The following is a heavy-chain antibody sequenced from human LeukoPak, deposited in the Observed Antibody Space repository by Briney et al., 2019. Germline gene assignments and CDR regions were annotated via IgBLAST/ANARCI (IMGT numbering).Heavy chain of an antibody. CDR3: ARSGASSWNYYFDY. Sequence: ASVKVSCKAPGYTFTSYGISWVRQAPGQGLEWMGWISAYNGNTNFAQKLQGRVTMTTDTSTSTAYMELRSLRSDDTAVYYCARSGASSWNYYFDYWGQGTLVTVSS. D-gene: IGHD6-13*01. V-gene: IGHV1-18*01. J-gene: IGHJ4*02. CDR2: ISAYNGNT. CDR1: GYTFTSYG.